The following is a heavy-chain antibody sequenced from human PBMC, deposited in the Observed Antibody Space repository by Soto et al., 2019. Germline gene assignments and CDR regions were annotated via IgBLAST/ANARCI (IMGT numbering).Heavy chain of an antibody. J-gene: IGHJ5*02. CDR1: GGSISSGDYY. CDR2: IYYRGST. V-gene: IGHV4-30-4*01. D-gene: IGHD1-1*01. CDR3: ARVKELERRGDWFDP. Sequence: QVQLQESGPGLVKPSQTLSLTCTVSGGSISSGDYYWSWIRQPPGKGLEWIGYIYYRGSTYYNPSLKSRVTISVDPSKNQFSLKLSSVTAADTAVYYCARVKELERRGDWFDPWGQGTLVTVSS.